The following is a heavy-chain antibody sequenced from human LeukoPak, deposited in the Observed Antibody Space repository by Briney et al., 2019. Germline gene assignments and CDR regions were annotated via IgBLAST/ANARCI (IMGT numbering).Heavy chain of an antibody. CDR3: AKVSLDCWSGYYTDDAFDI. Sequence: GGSLRLSCAASGFTFSSYGMHWVRQAPGKGLEWVAVIWYDGSNKYYADSVKGRFTISRDNSKNTLYLQMNSLRAEDTAVYYCAKVSLDCWSGYYTDDAFDIWGQGTMVNVSS. CDR2: IWYDGSNK. J-gene: IGHJ3*02. D-gene: IGHD3-3*01. V-gene: IGHV3-33*06. CDR1: GFTFSSYG.